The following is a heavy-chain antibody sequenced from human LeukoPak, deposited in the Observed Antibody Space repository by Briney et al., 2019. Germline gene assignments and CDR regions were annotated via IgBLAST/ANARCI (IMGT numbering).Heavy chain of an antibody. CDR1: GFTFSSYW. CDR2: INSDGSST. Sequence: GGSLRLSCAASGFTFSSYWMHWVRQAPGKGLVWVSRINSDGSSTSYADSVKGRFTISRDNAKNTLYLQMNRLRAEETAVYYCARDLRLWFGESHFDYWGQGTLVTVSS. D-gene: IGHD3-10*01. V-gene: IGHV3-74*01. CDR3: ARDLRLWFGESHFDY. J-gene: IGHJ4*02.